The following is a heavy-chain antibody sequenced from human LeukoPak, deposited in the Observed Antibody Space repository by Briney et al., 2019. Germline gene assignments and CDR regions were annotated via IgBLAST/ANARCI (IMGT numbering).Heavy chain of an antibody. CDR1: GGSISSYY. CDR3: ARGVDYYYYMDV. Sequence: PSETLSLTCTVSGGSISSYYWSWIRQPPGRGLEWIGYIYTSGSTNYNPSLKSRVTISVDTSKNQFSLKLSSVTAAGTAVYYCARGVDYYYYMDVWGKGTTVTVSS. J-gene: IGHJ6*03. CDR2: IYTSGST. V-gene: IGHV4-4*09.